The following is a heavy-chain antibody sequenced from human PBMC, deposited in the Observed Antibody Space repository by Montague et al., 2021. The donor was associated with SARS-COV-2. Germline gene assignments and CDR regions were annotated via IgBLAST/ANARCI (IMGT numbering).Heavy chain of an antibody. J-gene: IGHJ4*02. V-gene: IGHV4-59*01. D-gene: IGHD2-15*01. CDR3: AGVGGGGRMDD. CDR2: INYSGSI. CDR1: GGSISSYY. Sequence: SETLSLTCTVSGGSISSYYWSWIRQPPGKGLEWIGYINYSGSINYNPSPKSRVTISVDTSKNQFSLKLSSVTAADTAVYYCAGVGGGGRMDDWGQGTLVTVSS.